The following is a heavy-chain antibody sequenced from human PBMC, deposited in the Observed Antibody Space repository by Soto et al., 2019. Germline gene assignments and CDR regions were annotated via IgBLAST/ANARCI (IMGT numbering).Heavy chain of an antibody. Sequence: RASVKVSCKASGFTFTSSAVQWVRQARGQRLEWIGWIVVGSGNTNYAQKFQERVTITRDMSTSTAYMELSSLRSEDTAVYYCAADGVIYYGMDVWGQGTTVTVSS. CDR1: GFTFTSSA. J-gene: IGHJ6*02. CDR3: AADGVIYYGMDV. V-gene: IGHV1-58*01. CDR2: IVVGSGNT.